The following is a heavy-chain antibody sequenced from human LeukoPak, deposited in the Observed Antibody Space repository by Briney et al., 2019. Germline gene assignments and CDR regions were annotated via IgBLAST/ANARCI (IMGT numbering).Heavy chain of an antibody. J-gene: IGHJ6*02. Sequence: GASVKVSCKASGGTFSSYAIIWVRQAPGQGLEWMGRIIPILGIANYAQKFQGRATITADKSTSTAYMELSSLRSEDTAVYYCASDYYGSGTMASGMDVWGQGTTVTVSS. D-gene: IGHD3-10*01. V-gene: IGHV1-69*04. CDR3: ASDYYGSGTMASGMDV. CDR1: GGTFSSYA. CDR2: IIPILGIA.